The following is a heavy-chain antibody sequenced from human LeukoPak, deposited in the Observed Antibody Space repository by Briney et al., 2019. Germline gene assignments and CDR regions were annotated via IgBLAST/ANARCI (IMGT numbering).Heavy chain of an antibody. CDR3: ARRVMDRITPSGMGAFDI. CDR2: IYTSGSN. V-gene: IGHV4-4*07. Sequence: SETLSLTCTVSGGSISSYYWSWIRQPAGKGLEWIGRIYTSGSNNYNPSLKSRVTMSVDTSKNQFSLKLSSVTAADAAVYYCARRVMDRITPSGMGAFDIWGQGTMVTVSS. CDR1: GGSISSYY. D-gene: IGHD3-10*01. J-gene: IGHJ3*02.